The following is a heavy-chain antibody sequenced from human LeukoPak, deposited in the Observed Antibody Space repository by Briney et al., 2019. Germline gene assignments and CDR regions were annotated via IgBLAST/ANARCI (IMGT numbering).Heavy chain of an antibody. V-gene: IGHV1-2*02. J-gene: IGHJ4*02. CDR2: INPDSGGT. CDR3: ARVGYYYGSGSYRAWDY. D-gene: IGHD3-10*01. CDR1: GYTFTGYY. Sequence: ASVKVSCKASGYTFTGYYIHWVRQAPGQGLEWMGWINPDSGGTNYAQKFQGRVTLTRDTSISTAYMELGRLRSDDTAVYYCARVGYYYGSGSYRAWDYWGQGTLVTVSS.